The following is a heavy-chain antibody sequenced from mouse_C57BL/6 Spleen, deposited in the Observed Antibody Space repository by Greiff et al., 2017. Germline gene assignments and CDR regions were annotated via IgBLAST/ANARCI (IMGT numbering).Heavy chain of an antibody. D-gene: IGHD2-1*01. CDR3: ARGGGNSWYFDV. CDR2: INPGRGGP. Sequence: QVQLQQSGAELVRPGTSVKVSCKASGYAFTNYLIEWVKQRPGQGLEWIGVINPGRGGPNNNEKFKGKATLTADKSSSTAYMKRSSLTSVDSAVYFCARGGGNSWYFDVWGTGTTVTVSS. V-gene: IGHV1-54*01. CDR1: GYAFTNYL. J-gene: IGHJ1*03.